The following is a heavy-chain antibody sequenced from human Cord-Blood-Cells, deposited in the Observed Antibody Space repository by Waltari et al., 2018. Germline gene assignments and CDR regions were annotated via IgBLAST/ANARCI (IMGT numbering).Heavy chain of an antibody. CDR2: IEQDGSEK. CDR3: ARIRIVRAFDI. CDR1: GFAFGRHW. J-gene: IGHJ3*02. V-gene: IGHV3-7*01. Sequence: EVQLVDYGGGLVQPGGSLRLSCGGSGFAFGRHWMVWVRQAPGKGLEWVANIEQDGSEKYYVDSVKGRFTISRDNAKNSLYLQMNSLRAEDTAVYYCARIRIVRAFDIWGQGTMVTVSS. D-gene: IGHD6-6*01.